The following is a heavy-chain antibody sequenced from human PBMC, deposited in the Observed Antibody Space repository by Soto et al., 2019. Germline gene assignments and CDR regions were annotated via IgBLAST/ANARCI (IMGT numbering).Heavy chain of an antibody. J-gene: IGHJ3*02. CDR1: GFTFSSYV. Sequence: ESGGGVVQPGRSLRLSCAASGFTFSSYVMHWVRQAPGKGLEWVAVISYDGSYKYYADSVKGRFTISRDNSKHTLYLQMSSLRVEDTAVYYCARDTETLGPRANDALDIWGQGTMVTVSS. CDR3: ARDTETLGPRANDALDI. D-gene: IGHD3-3*02. V-gene: IGHV3-30*03. CDR2: ISYDGSYK.